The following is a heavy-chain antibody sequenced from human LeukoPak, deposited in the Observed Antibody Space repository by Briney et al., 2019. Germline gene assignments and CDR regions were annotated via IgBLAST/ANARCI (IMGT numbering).Heavy chain of an antibody. CDR2: INAGNGNT. V-gene: IGHV1-3*01. CDR3: ARDIDRVFNWFNP. J-gene: IGHJ5*02. Sequence: ASVKVSCKASGYTFTSYAMHWVRQAPGQRLEWMGWINAGNGNTKYSQKFQGRVTITRDTSATTVYMELSSLRSEDTAVYYCARDIDRVFNWFNPWGQGTLVTVSS. CDR1: GYTFTSYA. D-gene: IGHD6-13*01.